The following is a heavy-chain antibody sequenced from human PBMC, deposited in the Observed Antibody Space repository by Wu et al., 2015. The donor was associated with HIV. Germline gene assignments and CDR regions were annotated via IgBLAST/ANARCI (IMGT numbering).Heavy chain of an antibody. CDR1: GYTFTSYY. Sequence: QVQLVQSGAEVKKPGASVKVSCKASGYTFTSYYMHWVRQAPGQGLEWMGIINPSGGSTSYAQKFQGRVTMTRDTSTSTVYMELSSLRSEDTAVYYCARDEGLVRGVGLGSHSLGMDVWGQGTTVTVSS. J-gene: IGHJ6*02. CDR3: ARDEGLVRGVGLGSHSLGMDV. D-gene: IGHD3-10*01. V-gene: IGHV1-46*01. CDR2: INPSGGST.